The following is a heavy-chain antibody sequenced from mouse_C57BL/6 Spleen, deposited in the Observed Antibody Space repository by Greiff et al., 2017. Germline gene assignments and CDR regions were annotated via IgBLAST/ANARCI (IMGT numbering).Heavy chain of an antibody. Sequence: VQLQQSGAELVKPGASVKLSCTASGFNIKDYYMHWVKQRTEQGLEWIGRIDPEDGDTKYAPKFQGKATMTADTSSNTAYLQLSSLTSEDTAVYYCVRTDYGRRSWFSYWGQGGLGTVSA. CDR2: IDPEDGDT. J-gene: IGHJ3*01. CDR1: GFNIKDYY. CDR3: VRTDYGRRSWFSY. V-gene: IGHV14-2*01. D-gene: IGHD1-1*01.